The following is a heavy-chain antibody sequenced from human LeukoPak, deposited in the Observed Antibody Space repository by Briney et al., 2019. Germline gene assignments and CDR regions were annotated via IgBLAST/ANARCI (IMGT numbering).Heavy chain of an antibody. J-gene: IGHJ5*02. CDR3: ALGLLGS. V-gene: IGHV3-23*01. CDR2: TSGSGGNT. Sequence: GSLRLSCATSGITFSSYPMSWVRQAPGKGLEWVSGTSGSGGNTYYADSVKGRITISRDNSKNTVDLQMNSLRAEDTAVYFCALGLLGSWGQGTLVTVSS. CDR1: GITFSSYP. D-gene: IGHD3/OR15-3a*01.